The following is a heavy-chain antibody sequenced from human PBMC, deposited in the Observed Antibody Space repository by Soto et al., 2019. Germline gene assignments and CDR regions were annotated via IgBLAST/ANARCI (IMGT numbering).Heavy chain of an antibody. CDR3: ASGRGYYDSSGPWAY. CDR1: GGTFSGYA. J-gene: IGHJ4*02. D-gene: IGHD3-22*01. CDR2: IIPIFGTA. Sequence: SVKVSCKASGGTFSGYAISWVRQAPGQGLEWMGGIIPIFGTANYAQKFQGRVTITADESTSTAYMELSSLRSEDTAVYYCASGRGYYDSSGPWAYWGQGTLVTVSS. V-gene: IGHV1-69*13.